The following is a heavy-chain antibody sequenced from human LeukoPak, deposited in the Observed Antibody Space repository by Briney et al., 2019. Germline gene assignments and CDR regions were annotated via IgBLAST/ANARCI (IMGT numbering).Heavy chain of an antibody. V-gene: IGHV3-21*01. CDR3: AREDYYGSGSPWYFDL. Sequence: PGGSLRLSCVASGFTFSSYSINWVRQAPGKGLEWVSSISSSRSYTYYADSVKGRFTISRGNAKNSLNLQMNSLRAEDTAVYYCAREDYYGSGSPWYFDLWGRGTLVTVSS. J-gene: IGHJ2*01. CDR1: GFTFSSYS. D-gene: IGHD3-10*01. CDR2: ISSSRSYT.